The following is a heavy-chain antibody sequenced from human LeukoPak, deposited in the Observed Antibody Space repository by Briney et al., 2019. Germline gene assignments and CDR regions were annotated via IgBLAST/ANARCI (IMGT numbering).Heavy chain of an antibody. D-gene: IGHD3-16*02. CDR3: ARIGLRGVIISRPLDY. V-gene: IGHV1-8*02. J-gene: IGHJ4*02. CDR2: MNPNSGNT. Sequence: ASVKVSCKASGYTFTGYYMYWVRQAPGQGLEWMGWMNPNSGNTGYAQKFQGRVTMTRNTSISTAYMELSSLRSEDTAVYYCARIGLRGVIISRPLDYWGQGTLVTVSS. CDR1: GYTFTGYY.